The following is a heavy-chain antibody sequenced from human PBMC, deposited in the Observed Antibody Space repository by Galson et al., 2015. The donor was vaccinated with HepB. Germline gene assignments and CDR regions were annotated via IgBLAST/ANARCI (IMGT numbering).Heavy chain of an antibody. J-gene: IGHJ4*02. CDR3: ASDCSGGSCHQDY. CDR1: GGTFSSYT. V-gene: IGHV1-69*02. CDR2: IIPILGIA. Sequence: SVKVSCKASGGTFSSYTISWVRQAPGQGLEWMGRIIPILGIANYAQKFQGRVTITADKSTSTAYMELSSLRSEDTAVYYCASDCSGGSCHQDYWGQGTLVTVSS. D-gene: IGHD2-15*01.